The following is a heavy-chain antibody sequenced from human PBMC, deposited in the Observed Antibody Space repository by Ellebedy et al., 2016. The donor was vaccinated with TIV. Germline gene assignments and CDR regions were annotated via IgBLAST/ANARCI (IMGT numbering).Heavy chain of an antibody. CDR3: AREPVPTWAFDS. CDR2: IYPGGGT. D-gene: IGHD2-2*01. V-gene: IGHV3-66*01. CDR1: GFTVATNH. Sequence: GESLKISCAVSGFTVATNHMSWVRQAPGKELQWVADIYPGGGTYYHGSVQGRFAISRDNSKNTLYLQMNSLTAEDTAVYYCAREPVPTWAFDSWGQGTLVTVSS. J-gene: IGHJ4*02.